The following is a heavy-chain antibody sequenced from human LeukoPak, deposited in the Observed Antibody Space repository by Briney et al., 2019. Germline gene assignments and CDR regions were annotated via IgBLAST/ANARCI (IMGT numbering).Heavy chain of an antibody. V-gene: IGHV3-7*03. J-gene: IGHJ5*02. CDR3: ARGHGWLDP. Sequence: GGSLRLSCAASGFTFSNFWMTWVRQAPGKGLEWVANIQGDGSEKNYVDSVKGRFTIPRDNAKNSLSLQMNSLRAEDTAVYYCARGHGWLDPWGQGTLVIVSS. D-gene: IGHD4-17*01. CDR2: IQGDGSEK. CDR1: GFTFSNFW.